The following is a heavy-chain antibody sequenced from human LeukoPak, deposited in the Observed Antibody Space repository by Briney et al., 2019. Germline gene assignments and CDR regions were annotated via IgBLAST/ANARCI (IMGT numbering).Heavy chain of an antibody. CDR3: ARGGGIAATGALDI. V-gene: IGHV1-69*05. CDR2: IIPIFGTA. CDR1: GGTFSSYA. Sequence: GSSVKVSCKASGGTFSSYAISWVRQAPGQGLEWMGGIIPIFGTANYAQKFQGRVTITTDESTSTAYMELSSLRSEDTAVYYCARGGGIAATGALDIWGQGTMVTVSS. J-gene: IGHJ3*02. D-gene: IGHD6-13*01.